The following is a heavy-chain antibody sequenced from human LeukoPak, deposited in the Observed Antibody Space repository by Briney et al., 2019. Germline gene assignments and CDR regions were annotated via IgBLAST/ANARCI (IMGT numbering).Heavy chain of an antibody. J-gene: IGHJ4*02. D-gene: IGHD6-19*01. CDR3: ARGRKRSIVDGSVDY. CDR1: GFTFSSYS. V-gene: IGHV3-21*01. Sequence: GGSLRLSCAASGFTFSSYSMNWVRQAPGKGLEWVSSISSSSSYIYYADSVKGRFTISRDNAKNSLYLQMNSLRAEDTAVYYCARGRKRSIVDGSVDYWGQGSLVTVSS. CDR2: ISSSSSYI.